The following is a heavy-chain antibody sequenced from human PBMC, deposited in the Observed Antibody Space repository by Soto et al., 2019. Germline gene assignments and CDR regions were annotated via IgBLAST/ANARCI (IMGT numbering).Heavy chain of an antibody. D-gene: IGHD6-13*01. V-gene: IGHV3-9*01. Sequence: SLRLSCAASVFTFYDYAMHWVRQVPGKGLEWVSGINWNSGSIGYGDSVKGRFAISRDNAKNSLHLQMNSLSAEDTAFYYCVKDESINWYSGHFRHWGQGNLVTVSS. J-gene: IGHJ1*01. CDR1: VFTFYDYA. CDR2: INWNSGSI. CDR3: VKDESINWYSGHFRH.